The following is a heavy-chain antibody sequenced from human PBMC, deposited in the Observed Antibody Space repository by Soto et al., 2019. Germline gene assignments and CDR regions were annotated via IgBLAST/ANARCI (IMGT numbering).Heavy chain of an antibody. CDR3: ARVTRLRAAAFDI. CDR1: GGSISSGDYY. Sequence: QVQLQESGPGLVKPSQTLSLTCTVSGGSISSGDYYWSWIRQPPGKGLEWIGYIYYSGSTYYNPSLKSRVTIAVDTSKNQFALKLSSVTAADTAVYYCARVTRLRAAAFDIWGQGTMVTVSS. CDR2: IYYSGST. D-gene: IGHD3-16*01. V-gene: IGHV4-30-4*01. J-gene: IGHJ3*02.